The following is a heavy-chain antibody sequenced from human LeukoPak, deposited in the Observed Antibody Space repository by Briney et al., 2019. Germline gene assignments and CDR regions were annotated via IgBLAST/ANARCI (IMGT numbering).Heavy chain of an antibody. CDR2: ISSSSSCI. CDR3: ARSPPPPYYYDSSSYGMDV. V-gene: IGHV3-21*01. D-gene: IGHD3-22*01. CDR1: GFTFSSYS. J-gene: IGHJ6*02. Sequence: GGSLRLSCAASGFTFSSYSMNWVRQAPGKGLEWVSSISSSSSCIYYADSVKGRFTISRDNAKNSLYLQMNSLRAEDTAVYYCARSPPPPYYYDSSSYGMDVWGQGTTVTVSS.